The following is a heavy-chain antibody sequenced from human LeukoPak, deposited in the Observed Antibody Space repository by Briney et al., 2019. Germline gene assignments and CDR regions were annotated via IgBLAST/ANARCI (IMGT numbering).Heavy chain of an antibody. V-gene: IGHV4-4*07. Sequence: SETLSLTCTVSDGSISTYYWSWIRQSAGKGLEWIGRIYTSGNTNYNPSLKSRVTISVDKSTNQFSLKLSSVTAADTAVYYCARGGGCSSTTCYEFDSWGQGTLVTVSS. CDR2: IYTSGNT. D-gene: IGHD2-2*01. J-gene: IGHJ4*02. CDR3: ARGGGCSSTTCYEFDS. CDR1: DGSISTYY.